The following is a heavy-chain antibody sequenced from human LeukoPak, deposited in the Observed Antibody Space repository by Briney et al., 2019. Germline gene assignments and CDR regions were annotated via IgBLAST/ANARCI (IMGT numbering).Heavy chain of an antibody. CDR2: MNPNSGNT. J-gene: IGHJ6*02. V-gene: IGHV1-8*01. CDR1: GYTFTSDD. D-gene: IGHD2-2*01. Sequence: ASVKVSCKASGYTFTSDDINWVRQATGQGLEWMGWMNPNSGNTGYAQKFQGRVTMTRNTSISTAYMELSSLRSEDTAVYYCARMCSSTSCYFVRDYYYGMDVWGQGTTVTVSS. CDR3: ARMCSSTSCYFVRDYYYGMDV.